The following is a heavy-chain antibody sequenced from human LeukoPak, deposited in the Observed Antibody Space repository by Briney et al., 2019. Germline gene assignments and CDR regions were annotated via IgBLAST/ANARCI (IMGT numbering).Heavy chain of an antibody. D-gene: IGHD1-26*01. CDR3: AREPGIVGATDHCYFDY. CDR1: GYTFTSHY. V-gene: IGHV1-46*01. CDR2: INPSGGST. Sequence: ASVKVSCKASGYTFTSHYMHWVRQAPGQGLEWMGIINPSGGSTSYAQKFQGRVTMTRDMSTSTVYMELSSLRSEDTAVYYCAREPGIVGATDHCYFDYWGQGTLVTVSS. J-gene: IGHJ4*02.